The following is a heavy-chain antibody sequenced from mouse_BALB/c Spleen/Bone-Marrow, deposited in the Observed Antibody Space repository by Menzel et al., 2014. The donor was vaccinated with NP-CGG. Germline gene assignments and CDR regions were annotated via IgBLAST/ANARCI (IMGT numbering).Heavy chain of an antibody. Sequence: QLQQSGAELMKPGASVKISCKATGYTFSSYWIEWVKQRPGHGLEWIGEILPGSGTTNYNENFKGKATFTADTSSNTAYMQLSSLTSEDSAVYYCARDYRYDGAMDYWGQGTSVTVSS. V-gene: IGHV1-9*01. D-gene: IGHD2-14*01. J-gene: IGHJ4*01. CDR2: ILPGSGTT. CDR1: GYTFSSYW. CDR3: ARDYRYDGAMDY.